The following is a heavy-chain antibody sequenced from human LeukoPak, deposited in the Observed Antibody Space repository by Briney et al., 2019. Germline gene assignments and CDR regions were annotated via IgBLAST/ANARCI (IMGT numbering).Heavy chain of an antibody. CDR3: ARGGATYCTNGVCYRYYFDY. CDR1: GFAFGHYT. Sequence: GGSLRLSCAASGFAFGHYTMHWVRQAPGKGLEWVSLTSWDGGNTYYADPVKGRFTISRDNAKNSLYLQMNSLRAEDTAVYYCARGGATYCTNGVCYRYYFDYWGQGTLVTVSS. V-gene: IGHV3-43*01. D-gene: IGHD2-8*01. J-gene: IGHJ4*02. CDR2: TSWDGGNT.